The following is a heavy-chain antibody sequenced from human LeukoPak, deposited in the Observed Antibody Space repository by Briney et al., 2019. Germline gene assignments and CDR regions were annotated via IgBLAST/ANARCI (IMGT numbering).Heavy chain of an antibody. CDR2: IYYSGNT. V-gene: IGHV4-39*01. CDR1: GGSISSGGYY. J-gene: IGHJ4*02. D-gene: IGHD3-22*01. Sequence: SETLSLTCTVSGGSISSGGYYWGWIRQPPGKGLEWIGSIYYSGNTYYNPSLKSRVTISVDTSKNQFSLKLSSVTAADTAVYYCARHEQTHYYDSSGPIDYWGQGTLVTVSS. CDR3: ARHEQTHYYDSSGPIDY.